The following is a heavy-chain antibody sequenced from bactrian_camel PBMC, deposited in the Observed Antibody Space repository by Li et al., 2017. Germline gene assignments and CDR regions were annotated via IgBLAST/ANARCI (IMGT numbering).Heavy chain of an antibody. D-gene: IGHD5*01. CDR2: IDSEGRS. J-gene: IGHJ4*01. CDR1: GYTYIPYC. CDR3: AADQGYSSFCPTADYEYNY. V-gene: IGHV3S10*01. Sequence: DVQLVESGGGSVQAGGSQRLSCAASGYTYIPYCMAWFRQAPGKERIRVARIDSEGRSTYADSMKGRFTISQDNAKNTVYLQVDDLKPEDTALYYCAADQGYSSFCPTADYEYNYWGQGTQVTVS.